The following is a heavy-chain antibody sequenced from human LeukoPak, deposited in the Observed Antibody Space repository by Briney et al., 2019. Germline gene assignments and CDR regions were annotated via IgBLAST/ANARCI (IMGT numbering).Heavy chain of an antibody. CDR3: ARGTLKAAATDFDY. CDR1: GFTVSDYG. D-gene: IGHD6-13*01. J-gene: IGHJ4*02. V-gene: IGHV3-20*04. CDR2: INWNGGST. Sequence: GGSLRLSCAASGFTVSDYGMHWVRQAPGKGLEWVSGINWNGGSTGYADSVKGRFTISRDNAKNSLYLQMNSLRAEDTALFYCARGTLKAAATDFDYWGQGTLVTVSS.